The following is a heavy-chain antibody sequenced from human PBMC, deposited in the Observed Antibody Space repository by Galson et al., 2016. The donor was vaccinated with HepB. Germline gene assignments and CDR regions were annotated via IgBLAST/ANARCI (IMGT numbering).Heavy chain of an antibody. CDR3: ARRRGYYYYYAMDV. Sequence: SETLSLTCAVYGGSFSGHYWTWIRQPPGKGLEWIGEISHSGSTNYNPALKSRVTISVDTSKNQFSLQLSSVTAADTAGYYCARRRGYYYYYAMDVWGQGTTVTVSS. CDR2: ISHSGST. J-gene: IGHJ6*02. CDR1: GGSFSGHY. D-gene: IGHD3-10*01. V-gene: IGHV4-34*01.